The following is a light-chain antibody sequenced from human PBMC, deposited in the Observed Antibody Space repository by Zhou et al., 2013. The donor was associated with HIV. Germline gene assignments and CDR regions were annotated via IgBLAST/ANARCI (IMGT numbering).Light chain of an antibody. CDR3: QQNNDRPLT. CDR2: GAS. V-gene: IGKV3-15*01. CDR1: QSIGSN. J-gene: IGKJ2*01. Sequence: EILMTQSPATLSVSPGERATLSCRASQSIGSNLAWYQQRPGQAPRLLIYGASTRAAGIPARFSGSGSGTEFTLTISSMQSEDFAVYYCQQNNDRPLTFGQGTKLEIK.